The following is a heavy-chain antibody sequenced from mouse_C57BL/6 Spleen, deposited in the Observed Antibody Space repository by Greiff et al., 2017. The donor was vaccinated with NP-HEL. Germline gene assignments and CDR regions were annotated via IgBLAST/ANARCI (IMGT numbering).Heavy chain of an antibody. J-gene: IGHJ1*03. D-gene: IGHD1-1*01. CDR3: ARRHYYGSSYRYFDV. Sequence: QVQLQQSGAELVRPGTSVKVSCKASGYAFTNYLIEWVKQRPGQGLEWIGVINPGSGGTNYNEKFKGKATLTADKSSSTAYMQLSSLTSEDSAVYFCARRHYYGSSYRYFDVWGTGTTVTVSS. CDR1: GYAFTNYL. CDR2: INPGSGGT. V-gene: IGHV1-54*01.